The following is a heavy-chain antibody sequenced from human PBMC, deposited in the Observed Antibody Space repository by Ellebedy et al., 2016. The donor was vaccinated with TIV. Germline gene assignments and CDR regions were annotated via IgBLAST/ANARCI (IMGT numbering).Heavy chain of an antibody. CDR1: GGSFSGYY. CDR2: INHSGST. V-gene: IGHV4-34*01. J-gene: IGHJ6*03. CDR3: ARGGRGGYYYYMDV. D-gene: IGHD3-10*01. Sequence: SETLSLTXAVYGGSFSGYYWSWIRQAPGKGLEWIGEINHSGSTNYNPSLKSRVTISVDTSKNQFSLKLSSVTAADTAVYYCARGGRGGYYYYMDVWGKGTTVTVSS.